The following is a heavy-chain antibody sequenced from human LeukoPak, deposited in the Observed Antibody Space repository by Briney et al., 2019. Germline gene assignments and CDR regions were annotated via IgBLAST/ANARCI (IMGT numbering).Heavy chain of an antibody. CDR3: ARRGIAAAVDY. J-gene: IGHJ4*02. D-gene: IGHD6-13*01. CDR1: GXNFTSYW. Sequence: ISXXXSGXNFTSYWIGGVRQLPGKGLEWMGIIYPGDSDTRYSPSFQGQVTISADKSISTAYLQWSSLKASDTAMYYCARRGIAAAVDYWGQGTLVTVSS. CDR2: IYPGDSDT. V-gene: IGHV5-51*01.